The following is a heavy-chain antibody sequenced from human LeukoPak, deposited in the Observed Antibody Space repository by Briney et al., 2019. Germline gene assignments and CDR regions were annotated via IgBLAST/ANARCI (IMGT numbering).Heavy chain of an antibody. D-gene: IGHD3-16*01. CDR1: GFTFSDFE. CDR3: ARDRLGYFLS. J-gene: IGHJ4*02. V-gene: IGHV3-48*03. CDR2: VSSSGSTM. Sequence: PGGSLRLSCAASGFTFSDFEMSWVRQAPGRGLEWVSYVSSSGSTMYCAGSVKGRFTISRDDAKNSVSLQMNSLRAEDTAVYYCARDRLGYFLSWGQGTLVTVSS.